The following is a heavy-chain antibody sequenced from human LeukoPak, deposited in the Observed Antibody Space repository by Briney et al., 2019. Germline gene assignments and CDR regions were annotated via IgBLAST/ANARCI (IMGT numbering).Heavy chain of an antibody. V-gene: IGHV3-23*01. J-gene: IGHJ4*02. CDR2: TSGSGGST. CDR3: AKTRWLQFVPHDY. Sequence: PGGPLRLSCAASGFTFSSYAMSWVRQAPGKGLEWVSATSGSGGSTYYADSVKGRFTISRDNSKNTLYLQMNSLRAEDTAVYYCAKTRWLQFVPHDYWGQGTLVTVSS. D-gene: IGHD5-24*01. CDR1: GFTFSSYA.